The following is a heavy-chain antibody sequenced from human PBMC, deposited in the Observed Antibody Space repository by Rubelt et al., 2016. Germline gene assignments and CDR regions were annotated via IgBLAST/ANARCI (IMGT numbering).Heavy chain of an antibody. V-gene: IGHV3-48*01. D-gene: IGHD5-12*01. CDR3: ASSLYSGYGD. Sequence: YSMNWVRQAPGKGPEWVSYISRSGSTIYYADSVKGRFTISRDNAKNSLYLQMNSLRAEDTAVYYCASSLYSGYGDWGQGTLVTVSS. J-gene: IGHJ4*02. CDR1: YS. CDR2: ISRSGSTI.